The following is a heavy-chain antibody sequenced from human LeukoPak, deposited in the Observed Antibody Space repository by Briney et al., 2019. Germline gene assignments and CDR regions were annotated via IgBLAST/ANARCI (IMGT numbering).Heavy chain of an antibody. CDR2: ISGSGGST. D-gene: IGHD3-16*01. CDR3: AKDSAWGRYDD. V-gene: IGHV3-23*01. J-gene: IGHJ1*01. CDR1: GFTFRSYA. Sequence: GGSLRLSCVVSGFTFRSYAMRWVRQAPGKGVEWVSGISGSGGSTYYADSVKGRFTVSRDNSKNTLYLQMNSLRAEDRAVYYGAKDSAWGRYDDWGQGTLVTVSS.